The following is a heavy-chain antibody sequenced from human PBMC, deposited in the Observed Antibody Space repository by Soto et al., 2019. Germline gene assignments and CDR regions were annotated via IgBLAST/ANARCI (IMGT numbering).Heavy chain of an antibody. CDR3: ARGLDAFDL. CDR1: GFTFDHYG. J-gene: IGHJ3*01. Sequence: EVQLVETGGGVVRPGGSLRLSCAASGFTFDHYGMTWVRQAPGRSLEWVAGVNRNSVTTGYGDAVKGRFTAHRDNAKNSLYLEMSSLRIEDTAIYYCARGLDAFDLWGQGTWVTVSS. CDR2: VNRNSVTT. V-gene: IGHV3-20*04.